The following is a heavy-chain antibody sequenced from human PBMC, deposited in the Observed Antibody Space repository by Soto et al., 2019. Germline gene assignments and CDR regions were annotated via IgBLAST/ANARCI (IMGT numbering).Heavy chain of an antibody. D-gene: IGHD1-26*01. CDR3: ARAKWELQYYFDY. J-gene: IGHJ4*02. CDR1: GGSFSGYY. CDR2: INHSGST. Sequence: SETLSLTCAVYGGSFSGYYWSWIRQPPGKGLEWIGEINHSGSTNYNPSLKSRVTISVDTSKNQFSLKLSSVTAADTAVYYCARAKWELQYYFDYWGQGTLVTVSS. V-gene: IGHV4-34*01.